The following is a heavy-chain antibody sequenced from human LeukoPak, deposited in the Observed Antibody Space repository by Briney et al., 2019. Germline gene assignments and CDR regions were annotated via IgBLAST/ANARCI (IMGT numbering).Heavy chain of an antibody. D-gene: IGHD3-10*01. CDR2: INHSGST. V-gene: IGHV4-34*01. CDR1: GGSFSGYY. Sequence: SETLSLTCAVYGGSFSGYYWSWIRQPPGKWLEWIGEINHSGSTNYNPSLESRVTISVDTSKNQFSLKLSSATAADTAVYYCARERGITMVRGYYYYYYMDVWGKGTTVTVYS. J-gene: IGHJ6*03. CDR3: ARERGITMVRGYYYYYYMDV.